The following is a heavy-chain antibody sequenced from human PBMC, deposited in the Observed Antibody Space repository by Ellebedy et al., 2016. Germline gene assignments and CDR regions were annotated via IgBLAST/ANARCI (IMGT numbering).Heavy chain of an antibody. CDR2: TYFSGST. V-gene: IGHV4-59*01. CDR3: ARPYGVYDYYWWSDL. D-gene: IGHD4-17*01. CDR1: GASISRYY. Sequence: SETLSLTCTASGASISRYYWSWIRQAPGKGLEWIGYTYFSGSTNYTPSLKSRVTISVDTSKNQLSLQLNYVTAADTAVYYCARPYGVYDYYWWSDLWGRGTLVTVSS. J-gene: IGHJ2*01.